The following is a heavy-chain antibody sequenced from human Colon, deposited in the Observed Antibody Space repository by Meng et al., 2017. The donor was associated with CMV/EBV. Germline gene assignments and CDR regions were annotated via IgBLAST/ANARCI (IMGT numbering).Heavy chain of an antibody. CDR2: YIPIEDRA. CDR1: GGTFINYV. V-gene: IGHV1-69*04. J-gene: IGHJ4*02. D-gene: IGHD3-10*01. CDR3: ARGPRGFGEYYLDS. Sequence: SVKVSCKSSGGTFINYVIDWVRQAPGQGLEWMGRYIPIEDRAKSAQKVQDRLTITADKSASTAHLELSSLRSDDTAIYYCARGPRGFGEYYLDSWGPGMEVTVSS.